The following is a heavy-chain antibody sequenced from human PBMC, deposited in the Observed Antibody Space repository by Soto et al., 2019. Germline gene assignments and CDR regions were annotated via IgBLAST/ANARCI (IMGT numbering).Heavy chain of an antibody. CDR2: IKSKTDGGTT. D-gene: IGHD3-10*01. Sequence: GGSLRLSCAASGFTFSNAWMSWVRQAPGKGLEWVGRIKSKTDGGTTDYAAPVKGRFTISRDDSKNTLYLQMNSLKTVDTAVYYCTTDIWRSVLWFGELFSPTFDPHYYYYMDVWGKGTTVTVSS. CDR3: TTDIWRSVLWFGELFSPTFDPHYYYYMDV. CDR1: GFTFSNAW. V-gene: IGHV3-15*01. J-gene: IGHJ6*03.